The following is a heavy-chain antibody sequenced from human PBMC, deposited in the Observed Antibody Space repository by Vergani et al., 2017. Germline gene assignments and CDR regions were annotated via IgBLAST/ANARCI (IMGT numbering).Heavy chain of an antibody. V-gene: IGHV1-69*02. Sequence: QVQLVQSGAEVKKPGSSVKVSCKASGGTFSSYTISWVRQAPGQGLEWMGRIIPILGIANYAQKFQGRVTTTADKSTSTAYMELSSLRSEDTAVYYCARVDCSGGSCYFDYWGQGTLVTVSS. CDR3: ARVDCSGGSCYFDY. D-gene: IGHD2-15*01. CDR1: GGTFSSYT. J-gene: IGHJ4*02. CDR2: IIPILGIA.